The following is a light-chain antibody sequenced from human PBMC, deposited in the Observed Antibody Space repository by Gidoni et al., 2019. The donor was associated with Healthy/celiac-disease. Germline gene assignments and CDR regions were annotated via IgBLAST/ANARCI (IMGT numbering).Light chain of an antibody. CDR1: QDISNY. CDR3: QQYDNLPPDT. V-gene: IGKV1-33*01. J-gene: IGKJ5*01. Sequence: DIHMTQSPSSLSASVGDRVTITCQSSQDISNYLNWYQQKPGKAPKLLIYDASNLETGVPSRFSGSGSGTDFTFTISSLQPEDIATYYCQQYDNLPPDTCGQGTRLEIK. CDR2: DAS.